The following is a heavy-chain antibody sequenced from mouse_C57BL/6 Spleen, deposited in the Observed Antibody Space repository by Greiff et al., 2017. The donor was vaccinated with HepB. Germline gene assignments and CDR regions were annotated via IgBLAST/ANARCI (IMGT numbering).Heavy chain of an antibody. D-gene: IGHD1-1*02. CDR2: IDPSDSYT. V-gene: IGHV1-69*01. CDR3: ARLGWAD. Sequence: QVQLQQPGAELVMPGASVKLSCKASGYTFTSYWMHWVKQRPGQGLEWIGEIDPSDSYTNYNQKFKGKSTLTVDKSSSTAYMQLSSLTSEDSAVYDCARLGWADWGQGTLVTVSA. J-gene: IGHJ3*01. CDR1: GYTFTSYW.